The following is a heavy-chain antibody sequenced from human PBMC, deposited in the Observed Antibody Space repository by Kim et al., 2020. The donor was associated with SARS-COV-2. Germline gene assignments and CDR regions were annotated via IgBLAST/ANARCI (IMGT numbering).Heavy chain of an antibody. CDR2: ISSSSSYI. J-gene: IGHJ6*02. Sequence: GGSLRLSCAASGFTFSSYSMNWVRQAPGKGLEWVSSISSSSSYIYYADSVKGRFTISRDNAKNSLYLQMNSLRAEDTAVYYCARAAGIAVAAHYYYYGMDVWGQGTTVTVSS. CDR3: ARAAGIAVAAHYYYYGMDV. CDR1: GFTFSSYS. V-gene: IGHV3-21*01. D-gene: IGHD6-19*01.